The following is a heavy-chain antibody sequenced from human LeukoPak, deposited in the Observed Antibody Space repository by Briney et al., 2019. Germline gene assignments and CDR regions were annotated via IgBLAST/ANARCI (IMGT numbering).Heavy chain of an antibody. V-gene: IGHV3-23*01. CDR3: AKDPFPRSLRPFFNY. J-gene: IGHJ4*02. D-gene: IGHD4-17*01. Sequence: PGGXLRLSCAASGFTFSSYAMSWVRQAPGKGLEWVSAISGSGGSTYYADSVKGGFTISRDNSKNRLYLQMNSLRAEDTAVYYCAKDPFPRSLRPFFNYWGQGTLVTVSS. CDR2: ISGSGGST. CDR1: GFTFSSYA.